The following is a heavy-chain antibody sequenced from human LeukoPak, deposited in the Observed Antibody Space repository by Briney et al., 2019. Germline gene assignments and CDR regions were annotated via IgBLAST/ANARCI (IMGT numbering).Heavy chain of an antibody. CDR1: GFTFSSYW. Sequence: GGSLRPSRAASGFTFSSYWMHWVRQAPGKGLVWVSRINTDGSITSYADSVKGRFTISRDNAKNTLYLQMNSLRAEDTAVYYCVRIWEGAYWGQGTLVTVSS. V-gene: IGHV3-74*01. J-gene: IGHJ4*02. CDR3: VRIWEGAY. CDR2: INTDGSIT. D-gene: IGHD1-26*01.